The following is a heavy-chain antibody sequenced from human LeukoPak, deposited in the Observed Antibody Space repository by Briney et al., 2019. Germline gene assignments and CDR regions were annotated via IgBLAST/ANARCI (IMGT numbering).Heavy chain of an antibody. D-gene: IGHD5-12*01. CDR1: GGAFSSYS. CDR2: IIPIFGTA. CDR3: ARGPIRGYVYFDY. V-gene: IGHV1-69*13. Sequence: SVTVSCKASGGAFSSYSISWVRQAPGQGLEWMGGIIPIFGTASYAQKFQGRVTITADESTSTAYMELSSLRSEDTAVYYCARGPIRGYVYFDYWGQGTLVTVSS. J-gene: IGHJ4*02.